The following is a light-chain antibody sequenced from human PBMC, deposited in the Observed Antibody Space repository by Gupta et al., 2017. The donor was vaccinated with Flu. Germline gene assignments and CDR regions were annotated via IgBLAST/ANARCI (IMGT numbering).Light chain of an antibody. CDR2: GSS. V-gene: IGKV3-15*01. Sequence: TLAGTPGERATRSCRASQSVSSNLAWYQQKPGQAPRLLIYGSSTRATGIPARFSCSGSGTEFTLTISSLQSEDCAMYYCQQYNNWPPRGTFGQGTKVESK. CDR3: QQYNNWPPRGT. CDR1: QSVSSN. J-gene: IGKJ1*01.